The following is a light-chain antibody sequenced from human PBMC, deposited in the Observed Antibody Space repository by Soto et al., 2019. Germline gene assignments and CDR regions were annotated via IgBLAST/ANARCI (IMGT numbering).Light chain of an antibody. J-gene: IGKJ3*01. CDR2: LGS. V-gene: IGKV2-28*01. CDR3: MQALQTPQFT. Sequence: DIVMTQSPLSLPVTPGDPASISCRSSQSLLHSNGYNYLDWYLQKPGQSPQLLIYLGSNRASGVPDRFSGSGSGTDFTLKISRVEAEDVGVYYCMQALQTPQFTFGPGTKVDIK. CDR1: QSLLHSNGYNY.